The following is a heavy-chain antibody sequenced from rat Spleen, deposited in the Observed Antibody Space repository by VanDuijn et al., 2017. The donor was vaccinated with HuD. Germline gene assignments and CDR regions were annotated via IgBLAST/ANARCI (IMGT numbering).Heavy chain of an antibody. CDR2: ISSGGGGT. J-gene: IGHJ4*01. CDR3: ARHHYDGTYYSVYVMDA. Sequence: EVQLVECGGGLVQPGRSLKLSCAASGFTFSSFPMAWVRQAPKKGLEWVASISSGGGGTYSPDSVKDRFTISRDNAKSTLYLQMDSLRSEDTASYYCARHHYDGTYYSVYVMDAWGQGASVTVSS. D-gene: IGHD1-12*02. CDR1: GFTFSSFP. V-gene: IGHV5-25*01.